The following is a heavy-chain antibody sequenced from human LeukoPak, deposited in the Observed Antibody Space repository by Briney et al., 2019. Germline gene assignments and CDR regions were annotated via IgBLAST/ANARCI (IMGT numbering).Heavy chain of an antibody. CDR2: ISSSGSTI. J-gene: IGHJ6*03. Sequence: GGSLRLSCAASGFTFSDYYMSWIRQAPGKGLEWVSYISSSGSTIYYADSVKGRFTISRDNAKNSPYLQMNSLRAEDTAVYYCARENYYYYMDVWGKGTTVTVSS. CDR1: GFTFSDYY. CDR3: ARENYYYYMDV. V-gene: IGHV3-11*04.